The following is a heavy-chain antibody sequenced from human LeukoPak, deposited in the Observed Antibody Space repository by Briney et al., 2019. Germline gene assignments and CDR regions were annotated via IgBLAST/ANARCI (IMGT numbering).Heavy chain of an antibody. CDR2: IRSDGSNK. Sequence: PGGSLRLSCAASGFTFSSYAMHWVRQAPGKGLEWVAFIRSDGSNKSYADSVKGRFTISRDNSKNTLYLQMNSLRPEDTAVYYCAKDQGYSYGYVSYWGQGTLVTVSS. CDR1: GFTFSSYA. D-gene: IGHD5-18*01. V-gene: IGHV3-30*02. CDR3: AKDQGYSYGYVSY. J-gene: IGHJ4*02.